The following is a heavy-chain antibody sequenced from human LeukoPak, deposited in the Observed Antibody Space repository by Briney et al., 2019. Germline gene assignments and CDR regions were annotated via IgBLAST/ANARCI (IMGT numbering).Heavy chain of an antibody. D-gene: IGHD2-21*01. J-gene: IGHJ4*02. CDR1: GGSISSGGYY. V-gene: IGHV4-30-2*01. Sequence: PSQTLSLTCTVSGGSISSGGYYWSWIRQPPGKGLEWIRYIYHSGSTYYNPSLKSRVTISVDRSKNQFSLKLSSVTAADTAVYYCARGGDSKGDFDYWGQGTLVTVSS. CDR3: ARGGDSKGDFDY. CDR2: IYHSGST.